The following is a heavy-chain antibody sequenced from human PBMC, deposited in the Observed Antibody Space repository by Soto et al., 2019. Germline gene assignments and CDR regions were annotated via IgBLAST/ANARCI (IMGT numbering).Heavy chain of an antibody. D-gene: IGHD3-3*01. CDR2: IYYSGST. J-gene: IGHJ4*02. CDR3: ARHYDFWSGYYSGVGFDY. V-gene: IGHV4-39*01. CDR1: GGSISSSSYY. Sequence: SETLSLTCTVSGGSISSSSYYWGWIRQPPGKGLEWIGSIYYSGSTYYNPSLKSRVTISVDTSKNQFSLKLSSVTAADTAVYYCARHYDFWSGYYSGVGFDYWGQGTLVTVSS.